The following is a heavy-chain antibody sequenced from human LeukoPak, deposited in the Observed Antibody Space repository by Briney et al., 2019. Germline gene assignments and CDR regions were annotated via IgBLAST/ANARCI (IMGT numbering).Heavy chain of an antibody. CDR1: GGSISSYY. D-gene: IGHD3-10*01. Sequence: SETLSLTCTVSGGSISSYYWSWIRQPPGKGLEWIGYIYYSGSTNYNPSLKSRVTISVDTSKNQFSLKLSSVTAADTAVYYCASNGAYGSGSYPDYWGQGTLVTVSS. V-gene: IGHV4-59*08. CDR3: ASNGAYGSGSYPDY. CDR2: IYYSGST. J-gene: IGHJ4*02.